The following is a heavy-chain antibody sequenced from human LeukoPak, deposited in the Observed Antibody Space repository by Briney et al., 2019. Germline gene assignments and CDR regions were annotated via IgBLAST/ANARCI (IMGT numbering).Heavy chain of an antibody. V-gene: IGHV4-31*03. CDR1: GGSISSGAYY. J-gene: IGHJ3*02. CDR2: GYFRGNT. D-gene: IGHD5-24*01. Sequence: PSETLSLTCTVSGGSISSGAYYWGWIRQVPGKGLEWIGYGYFRGNTFYNPSLKGRVTISVDTSNNHFSLQLNSVTAADTAVYYCARDQGRWLQPEAFDIWGQGTMVTVSS. CDR3: ARDQGRWLQPEAFDI.